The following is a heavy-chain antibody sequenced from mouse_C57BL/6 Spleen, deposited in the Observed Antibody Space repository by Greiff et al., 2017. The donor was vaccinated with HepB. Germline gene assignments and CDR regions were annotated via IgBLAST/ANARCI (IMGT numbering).Heavy chain of an antibody. V-gene: IGHV14-2*01. Sequence: EVKLQESGAELVKPGASVKLSCTASGFNIKDYYMHWVKQRTEQGLEWIGRIDPEDGETKYAPKFQGKATITADTSSNTAYLQLSSLTSEDTAVYYCAPLLWSREDAMDYWGQGTSVTVSS. J-gene: IGHJ4*01. CDR3: APLLWSREDAMDY. D-gene: IGHD2-2*01. CDR2: IDPEDGET. CDR1: GFNIKDYY.